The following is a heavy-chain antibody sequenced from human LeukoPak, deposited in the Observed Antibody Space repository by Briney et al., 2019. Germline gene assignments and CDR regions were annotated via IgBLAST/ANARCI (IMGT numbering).Heavy chain of an antibody. CDR3: AKSWGAYCGGDCYLLDY. D-gene: IGHD2-21*02. V-gene: IGHV3-30*18. CDR2: ISYDGSNK. CDR1: GFTFSSYG. J-gene: IGHJ4*02. Sequence: PGGSLRLSCAASGFTFSSYGMHWVRQAPGKGLEWVAVISYDGSNKYYADSVKGRFTISRDNSKNTLYLQMNSLRAEDTAVYYCAKSWGAYCGGDCYLLDYWGQGTLVTVSS.